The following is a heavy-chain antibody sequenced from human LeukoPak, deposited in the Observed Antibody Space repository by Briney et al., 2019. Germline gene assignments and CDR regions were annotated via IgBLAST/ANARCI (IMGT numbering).Heavy chain of an antibody. J-gene: IGHJ4*02. D-gene: IGHD6-13*01. V-gene: IGHV3-11*06. CDR3: ARLGSIAAAGTPDY. Sequence: PGGSLRLSCAASGFTFSEYYMSWFRQAPGKGLEWVSYISTSSSSTTYADSVKGRFTISRDNAKNSLYLQVNSLRGEDTAVYYCARLGSIAAAGTPDYWGQGSLVTVSS. CDR1: GFTFSEYY. CDR2: ISTSSSST.